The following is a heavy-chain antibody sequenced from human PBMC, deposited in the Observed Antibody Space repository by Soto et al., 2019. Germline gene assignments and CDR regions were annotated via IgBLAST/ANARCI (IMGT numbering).Heavy chain of an antibody. CDR3: ARDQAKAAGSAGFDY. CDR2: INPNSGST. CDR1: GYTFSGYY. Sequence: GASLKVSCKASGYTFSGYYIHWVRQAPGQGLEWMGWINPNSGSTNYAQKFQGRVTMTRDTSISTAYMELSSLRSDDTAVYYCARDQAKAAGSAGFDYWGQGTLVTVSS. V-gene: IGHV1-2*02. D-gene: IGHD1-26*01. J-gene: IGHJ4*02.